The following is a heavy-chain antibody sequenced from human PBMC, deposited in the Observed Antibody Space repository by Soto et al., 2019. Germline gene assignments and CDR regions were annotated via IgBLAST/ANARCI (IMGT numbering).Heavy chain of an antibody. CDR1: GFTFSDYY. CDR3: ARDPGYYDFWCGYPTLDY. D-gene: IGHD3-3*01. Sequence: QVQLVESGGGLVKPGGSLRLSCAASGFTFSDYYMSWIRQAPGKGLEWVSYISSSGSTIYYADSVQGRFTISRDNAKNLLYLQIKRLGAEDTDVYYCARDPGYYDFWCGYPTLDYWGQGTLVTVSS. J-gene: IGHJ4*02. V-gene: IGHV3-11*01. CDR2: ISSSGSTI.